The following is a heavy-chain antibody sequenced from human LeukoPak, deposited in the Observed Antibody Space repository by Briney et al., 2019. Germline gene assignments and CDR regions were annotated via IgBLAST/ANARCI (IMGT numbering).Heavy chain of an antibody. V-gene: IGHV3-23*01. CDR2: ISGSGGST. J-gene: IGHJ5*02. Sequence: PGGSLRLSCAASGFTFSRYALSWVRQAPGKGLEWVSAISGSGGSTYYADSVKGRFTISRDNSKNTLYLQMISLRAEDTAVYYCAKGLVPGIAVNWFDPWGQGTLVTVSS. CDR1: GFTFSRYA. CDR3: AKGLVPGIAVNWFDP. D-gene: IGHD6-19*01.